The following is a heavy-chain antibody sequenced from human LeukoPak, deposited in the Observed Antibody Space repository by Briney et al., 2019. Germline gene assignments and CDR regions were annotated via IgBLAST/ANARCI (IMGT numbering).Heavy chain of an antibody. CDR3: TTGPILTVSRDY. J-gene: IGHJ4*02. D-gene: IGHD4-17*01. Sequence: GGSLRLSCAASGFTFSNAWMSWVRQAPGKGLEWVGRIKSKTDGGTTDYAAPVKGRFTISRDDSKNTLYLQMNSLKTEDTAVYYCTTGPILTVSRDYWGQGTLVTVSS. CDR1: GFTFSNAW. V-gene: IGHV3-15*01. CDR2: IKSKTDGGTT.